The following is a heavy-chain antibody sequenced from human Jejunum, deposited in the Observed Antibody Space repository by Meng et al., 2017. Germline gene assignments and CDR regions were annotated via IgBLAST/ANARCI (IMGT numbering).Heavy chain of an antibody. V-gene: IGHV4-4*02. CDR2: IFRTGTS. Sequence: VQVQESGPGLVKPSGTLSLTCAVSGDSISSDNWWSWVRQPPGKGPEWIGDIFRTGTSNYSPSLRSRVAIYMDKSKNQFSLSLNSVTAADTAVYYCARKGGTYSTGHFPHFDYWGQGTLVTVSS. CDR1: GDSISSDNW. D-gene: IGHD6-19*01. CDR3: ARKGGTYSTGHFPHFDY. J-gene: IGHJ4*02.